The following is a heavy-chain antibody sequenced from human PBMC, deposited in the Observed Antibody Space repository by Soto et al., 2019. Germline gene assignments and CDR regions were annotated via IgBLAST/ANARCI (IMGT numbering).Heavy chain of an antibody. CDR3: AILAHGKFDY. D-gene: IGHD1-1*01. Sequence: GESLKISCQGSGYSFTSYWIGWVCQMPGKGLEWMGIIYPGDSDRIYYADSVRGRFTFSRDNSKNMMYLQMNSLRGEDTAVYYCAILAHGKFDYGGQGALVTVP. V-gene: IGHV5-51*01. CDR1: GYSFTSYW. J-gene: IGHJ4*02. CDR2: IYPGDSDR.